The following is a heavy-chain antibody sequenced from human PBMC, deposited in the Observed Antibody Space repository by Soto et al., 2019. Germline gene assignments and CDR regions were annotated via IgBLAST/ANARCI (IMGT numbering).Heavy chain of an antibody. D-gene: IGHD2-2*01. CDR3: ARGGSYCSSTGCFYRYPEL. CDR2: IHHSGTT. V-gene: IGHV4-4*02. Sequence: QVQLQESGPGLVKPSGTLSLTCAVSSGSISTNNWWSWVRQPPGKGLEWIGEIHHSGTTNYNPSLKSRVTMSVDKAKNQFSLKLNAVTAAHTAVYSCARGGSYCSSTGCFYRYPELWGRGTRVSVTS. J-gene: IGHJ2*01. CDR1: SGSISTNNW.